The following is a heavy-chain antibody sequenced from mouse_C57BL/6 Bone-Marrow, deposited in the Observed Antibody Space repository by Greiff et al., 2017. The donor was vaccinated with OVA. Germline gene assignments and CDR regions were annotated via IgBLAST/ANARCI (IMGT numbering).Heavy chain of an antibody. Sequence: QVQLQQSGPGLVQPSQSLSITCTVSGFSLTSYGVHWVRQSPGKGLEWLGVIWSGGSTDYNAAFISRLSISKDNSKSQVFFKMNSLQADDTAIYYCAREGLEGYFDYWGQGTTLTVSS. CDR2: IWSGGST. CDR1: GFSLTSYG. V-gene: IGHV2-2*01. CDR3: AREGLEGYFDY. J-gene: IGHJ2*01. D-gene: IGHD3-3*01.